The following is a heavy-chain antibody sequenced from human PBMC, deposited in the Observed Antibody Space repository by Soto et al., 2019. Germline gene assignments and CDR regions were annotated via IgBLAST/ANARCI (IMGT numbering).Heavy chain of an antibody. Sequence: QVQLVQSGAEVKKPGASVKVSCKASGYTFTSYGISWVRQAPGQGLEWMGWISAYNGNTNYAQKLQGRVTMTTDTTTSTAYMELRSLRSDDTAVYYCARDESTTPPGGYGMDVWGQGTTVTVSS. CDR3: ARDESTTPPGGYGMDV. V-gene: IGHV1-18*01. J-gene: IGHJ6*02. D-gene: IGHD4-4*01. CDR2: ISAYNGNT. CDR1: GYTFTSYG.